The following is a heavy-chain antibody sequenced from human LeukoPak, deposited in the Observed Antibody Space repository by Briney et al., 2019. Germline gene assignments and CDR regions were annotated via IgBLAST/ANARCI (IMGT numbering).Heavy chain of an antibody. J-gene: IGHJ4*02. Sequence: PGGSLRLSCAASGFIFSSYAMSWVRQGPEKGLEWVSTISGGGDTTYYADSVRGRFTVSRDASKNTLFLQMNSLRAEDTAVYYCAKDAGEGSGWYYFDYWGQGTLVTVSS. CDR3: AKDAGEGSGWYYFDY. D-gene: IGHD6-13*01. CDR1: GFIFSSYA. V-gene: IGHV3-23*01. CDR2: ISGGGDTT.